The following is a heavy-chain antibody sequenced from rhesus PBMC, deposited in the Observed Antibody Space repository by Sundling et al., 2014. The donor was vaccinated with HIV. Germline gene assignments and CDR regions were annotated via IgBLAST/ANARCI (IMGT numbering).Heavy chain of an antibody. CDR1: GFSFSDHY. J-gene: IGHJ6*01. CDR2: ISYSGDST. CDR3: AREYSWNYKRGYGLDS. Sequence: EVQLVESGGGLAKPGGSLRLSCAASGFSFSDHYIHWVRQAPGKGLEWVSDISYSGDSTYYGDSVKGRFTISRENAKNTVYLQMDSLRAEDTAVYFCAREYSWNYKRGYGLDSWGQGVVVTVSS. D-gene: IGHD1-1-1*01. V-gene: IGHV3-59*01.